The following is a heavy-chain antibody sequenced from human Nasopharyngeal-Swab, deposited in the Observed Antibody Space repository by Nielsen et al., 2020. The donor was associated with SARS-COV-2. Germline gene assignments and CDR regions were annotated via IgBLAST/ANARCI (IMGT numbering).Heavy chain of an antibody. Sequence: GESLKISCAASGFTFRNHGMHWVRQAPGKGPEWVGIITSGGRTQVYADSVVGRFTISRDDPENTLFLQMNSLRPEDTAVYYCAKESTTFYYDNWGQGTLVTVSS. V-gene: IGHV3-30*18. CDR1: GFTFRNHG. D-gene: IGHD1-14*01. CDR2: ITSGGRTQ. CDR3: AKESTTFYYDN. J-gene: IGHJ4*02.